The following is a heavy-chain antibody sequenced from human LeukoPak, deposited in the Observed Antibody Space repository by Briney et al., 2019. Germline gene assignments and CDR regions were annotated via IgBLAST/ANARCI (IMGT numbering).Heavy chain of an antibody. CDR1: GFTFSSYG. CDR2: ISYDGSNK. Sequence: PGGSLRLSCAASGFTFSSYGMHWVRQAPGKGLEWVAVISYDGSNKYYADSVKGRFTISRDNSKNTLYLQMNSLRAEDTAVYYCARVLEDTAMVTSFAFDIWGQGTMVTVSS. CDR3: ARVLEDTAMVTSFAFDI. D-gene: IGHD5-18*01. V-gene: IGHV3-30*03. J-gene: IGHJ3*02.